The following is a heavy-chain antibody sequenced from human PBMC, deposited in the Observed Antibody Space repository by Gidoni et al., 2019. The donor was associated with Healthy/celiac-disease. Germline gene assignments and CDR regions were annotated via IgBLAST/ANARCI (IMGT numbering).Heavy chain of an antibody. CDR3: ASISFGEGYAFDI. CDR1: GVPFSDYY. D-gene: IGHD3-10*01. V-gene: IGHV3-11*01. Sequence: QVQLVEYGGGLVTPGGSLRRSCAASGVPFSDYYMSWIRQAPGKGLEWVSYISSSGSTIYYADSVKGRFTISRDNAKNSLYLQMNSLRAEDTAVYYCASISFGEGYAFDIWGQGTMVTVSS. J-gene: IGHJ3*02. CDR2: ISSSGSTI.